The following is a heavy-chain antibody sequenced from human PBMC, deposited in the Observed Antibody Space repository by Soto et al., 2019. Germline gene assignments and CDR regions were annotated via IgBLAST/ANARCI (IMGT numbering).Heavy chain of an antibody. D-gene: IGHD4-17*01. V-gene: IGHV4-59*08. J-gene: IGHJ4*02. CDR3: AGTHDYGDYRSPERVIDY. Sequence: PSETLSLTCTVSGGSISSYYWSWIRKPPGKGLEWIGYVYYSGSTNYNPTLKGRVTISVDTSKNQFSLKLSSVTAADTAVYYRAGTHDYGDYRSPERVIDYWGQGTLVTVSS. CDR2: VYYSGST. CDR1: GGSISSYY.